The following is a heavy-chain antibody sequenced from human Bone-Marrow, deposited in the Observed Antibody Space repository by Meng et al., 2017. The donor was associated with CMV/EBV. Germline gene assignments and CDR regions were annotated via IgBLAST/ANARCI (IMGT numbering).Heavy chain of an antibody. CDR3: AKSLDSKQLDNYGMDV. V-gene: IGHV3-30*02. D-gene: IGHD4-11*01. Sequence: GGSLRLSCAASGFTFSSYAMNWVRQAPGKGLEWVAFIRYDGSNKYYADSVKGRFTISRDNSKNTLYLQMNSLRAEDTAVYYCAKSLDSKQLDNYGMDVWGQGTTVTVSS. CDR1: GFTFSSYA. CDR2: IRYDGSNK. J-gene: IGHJ6*02.